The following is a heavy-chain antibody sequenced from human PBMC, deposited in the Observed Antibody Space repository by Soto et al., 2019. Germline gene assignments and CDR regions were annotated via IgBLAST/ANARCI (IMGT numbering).Heavy chain of an antibody. V-gene: IGHV3-30*18. CDR2: ISYDGSNK. CDR3: VKDSTVSGVRQGLDF. D-gene: IGHD6-19*01. CDR1: GFTFSSYG. J-gene: IGHJ4*02. Sequence: GGSLRLSCAASGFTFSSYGMHWVRQAPGKGLEWVAVISYDGSNKYYADSVKGRFTISRDNAKNPLYLQMNSLRAEDTALYYCVKDSTVSGVRQGLDFWGRGTLVTVSS.